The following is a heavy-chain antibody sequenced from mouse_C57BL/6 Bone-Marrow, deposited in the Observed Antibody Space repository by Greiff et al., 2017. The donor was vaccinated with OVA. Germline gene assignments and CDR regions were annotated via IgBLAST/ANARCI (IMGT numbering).Heavy chain of an antibody. D-gene: IGHD1-1*01. CDR1: GYAFSSSW. CDR3: ASTVVVSYYYDY. Sequence: QVTLKESGPELVKPGASVKISCKASGYAFSSSWMNWVKQRPGKGLEWIGRIYPGDGGTNYNGKFKGKATLTADKSSSTAYMQLSSLTSEDSAVYFGASTVVVSYYYDYWGQGTTLTVSS. CDR2: IYPGDGGT. J-gene: IGHJ2*01. V-gene: IGHV1-82*01.